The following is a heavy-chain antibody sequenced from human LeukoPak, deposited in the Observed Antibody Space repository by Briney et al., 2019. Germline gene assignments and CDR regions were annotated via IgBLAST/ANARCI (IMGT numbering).Heavy chain of an antibody. CDR2: IIPIFGTA. CDR3: AREILAPGIAVAGPMGWFDP. D-gene: IGHD6-19*01. V-gene: IGHV1-69*13. J-gene: IGHJ5*02. Sequence: SVKVSCKASGGTFSSCAISWVRQAPGQGLEWMGGIIPIFGTANYAQKFQGRVTITADESTSTAYMELSSLRSEDTAVYYCAREILAPGIAVAGPMGWFDPWGQGTLVTVSS. CDR1: GGTFSSCA.